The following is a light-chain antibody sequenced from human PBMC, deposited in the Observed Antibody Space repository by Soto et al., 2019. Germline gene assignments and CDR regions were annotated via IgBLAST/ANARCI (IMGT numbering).Light chain of an antibody. Sequence: QSALTQPPSASGSPGQSVTLSCTGSGSDVGGYEHVSWYQQHPGRVPKPLIYDVSKRLSGVPDRFSGSKSGNTASLTVSGLQAEDEADYYCSSYAGSDNMIFGGGTKLTVL. V-gene: IGLV2-8*01. CDR1: GSDVGGYEH. CDR3: SSYAGSDNMI. CDR2: DVS. J-gene: IGLJ2*01.